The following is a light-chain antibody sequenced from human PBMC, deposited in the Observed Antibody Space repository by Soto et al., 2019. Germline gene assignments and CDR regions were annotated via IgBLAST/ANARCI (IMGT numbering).Light chain of an antibody. J-gene: IGLJ3*02. CDR1: SSNFGTGYA. V-gene: IGLV1-40*01. CDR3: QSYDSSLRGWV. CDR2: ANS. Sequence: QSVLTQPPSVSGAPGQRVTISCTGSSSNFGTGYAVHWYQQLPGTAPKLLIYANSNRPSGVPDRFSGSKSGTSASLAITGLQAEDEADYYCQSYDSSLRGWVFGGGTKVTVL.